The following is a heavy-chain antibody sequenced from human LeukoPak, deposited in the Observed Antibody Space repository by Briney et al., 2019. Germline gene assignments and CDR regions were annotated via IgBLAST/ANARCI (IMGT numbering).Heavy chain of an antibody. D-gene: IGHD1-26*01. J-gene: IGHJ4*02. CDR3: ASQVGAYYYFDY. Sequence: GASVKVSCKASGGTFSSYAISWVRQAPGQGLEWMGGIIPIFGTANYAQKFQGRVTITADESTSTAYMELSSLRAEDTAVYYCASQVGAYYYFDYWGQGTLVTVSS. V-gene: IGHV1-69*01. CDR2: IIPIFGTA. CDR1: GGTFSSYA.